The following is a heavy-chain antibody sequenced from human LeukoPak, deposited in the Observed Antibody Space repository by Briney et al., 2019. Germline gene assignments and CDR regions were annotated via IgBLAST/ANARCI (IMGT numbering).Heavy chain of an antibody. D-gene: IGHD5/OR15-5a*01. Sequence: ASETLSLTCTVSGGSISSSPYYWGWIRQPPGKGLEWIGSIYYSGSTYYNPSLKSRVTISVDTSKNRFSLKLSSVTAADTAVYFCARHVSPTYYFDYWGQGTLVTVSS. CDR3: ARHVSPTYYFDY. J-gene: IGHJ4*02. CDR1: GGSISSSPYY. CDR2: IYYSGST. V-gene: IGHV4-39*01.